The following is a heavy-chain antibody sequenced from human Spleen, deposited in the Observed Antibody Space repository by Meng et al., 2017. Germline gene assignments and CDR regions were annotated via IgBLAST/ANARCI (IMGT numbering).Heavy chain of an antibody. CDR1: GGSFSDYY. V-gene: IGHV4-34*01. CDR3: ARGPTTMAHDFDY. Sequence: VHRQPWGKKLLKPSETLSLTCVVSGGSFSDYYWSWIRQPPGKGLEWIGEINHSGSTNYNPSLESRATISVDTSQNNLSLKLSSVTAADSAVYYCARGPTTMAHDFDYWGQGTLVTVSS. CDR2: INHSGST. J-gene: IGHJ4*02. D-gene: IGHD4-11*01.